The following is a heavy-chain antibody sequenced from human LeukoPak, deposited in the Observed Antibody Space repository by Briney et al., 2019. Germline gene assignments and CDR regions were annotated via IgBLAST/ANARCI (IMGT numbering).Heavy chain of an antibody. Sequence: SETLSLTCAVYGGSFSGYYWSWIRQPPGKGLEWIGEINHSGSTNYNPSLKSRVTISVDTSKNQFSLKLSSVTAADTAVYYCARGNNWFDPWGQGALVTVSS. J-gene: IGHJ5*02. CDR2: INHSGST. CDR3: ARGNNWFDP. CDR1: GGSFSGYY. V-gene: IGHV4-34*01.